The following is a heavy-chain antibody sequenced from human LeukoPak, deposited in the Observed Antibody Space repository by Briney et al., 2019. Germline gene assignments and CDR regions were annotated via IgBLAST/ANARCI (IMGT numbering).Heavy chain of an antibody. CDR1: GGSFSGYY. CDR2: INHSGST. D-gene: IGHD7-27*01. CDR3: AREVNWGSLSSLDY. Sequence: SETLSLTCAVYGGSFSGYYWSWIRQPPGKGLEWIGEINHSGSTNYNPSLKSRVTISVDTSKNQFSLKLSSVTAADTAVYYCAREVNWGSLSSLDYWGQGILVTVSS. V-gene: IGHV4-34*01. J-gene: IGHJ4*02.